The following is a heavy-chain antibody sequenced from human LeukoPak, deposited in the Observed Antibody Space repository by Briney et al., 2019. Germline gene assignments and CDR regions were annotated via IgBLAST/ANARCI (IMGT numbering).Heavy chain of an antibody. V-gene: IGHV1-2*02. Sequence: GASVKVSCKASGYTFTGYYMHWVRQAPGQGLEWMGWINPNSGGTNYAQRFQGRVTMTRDTSISTAYMELSRLRSDDTAVYYCARDGTLLSIWYQPPPFDPWGQGTLVTVSS. CDR3: ARDGTLLSIWYQPPPFDP. D-gene: IGHD2-2*01. J-gene: IGHJ5*02. CDR2: INPNSGGT. CDR1: GYTFTGYY.